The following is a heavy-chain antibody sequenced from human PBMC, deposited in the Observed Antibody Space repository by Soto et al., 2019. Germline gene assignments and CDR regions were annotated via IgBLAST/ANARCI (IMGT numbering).Heavy chain of an antibody. CDR1: GYPISRGYY. CDR3: ARGFFGDYEAYYYGIDV. J-gene: IGHJ6*02. V-gene: IGHV4-38-2*01. Sequence: ETLSLTYAVSGYPISRGYYWGWIRQPPGKGLDWIGNIYHSGSSYYNPSLKSRVTISVDTSKNQFSLKLSSVTAADTAVHHCARGFFGDYEAYYYGIDVCGQGTTATVS. CDR2: IYHSGSS. D-gene: IGHD4-17*01.